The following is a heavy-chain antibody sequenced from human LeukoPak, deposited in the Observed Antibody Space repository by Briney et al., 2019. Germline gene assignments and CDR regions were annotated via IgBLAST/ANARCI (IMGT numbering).Heavy chain of an antibody. CDR1: GGSISSSSYY. J-gene: IGHJ3*02. D-gene: IGHD3-22*01. V-gene: IGHV4-39*01. Sequence: SETLSLTCTVSGGSISSSSYYWGWIRRPPGKGLEWIGSIYYSGSTYYNPSLKSRVTISVDTSKNQFSLKLSSVTAADTAVYYCARTRPDLYYYDSSGDAFDIWGQGTMVTVSS. CDR2: IYYSGST. CDR3: ARTRPDLYYYDSSGDAFDI.